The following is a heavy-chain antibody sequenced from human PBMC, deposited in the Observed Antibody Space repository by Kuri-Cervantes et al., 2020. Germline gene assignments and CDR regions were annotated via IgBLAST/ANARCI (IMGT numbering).Heavy chain of an antibody. CDR1: GGSISSSSYY. V-gene: IGHV4-39*07. D-gene: IGHD6-6*01. CDR3: ARRTVEHRSSSEGNWLDP. CDR2: IYYSGST. J-gene: IGHJ5*02. Sequence: GSLRLSCTVSGGSISSSSYYWGWIRQPPGKGLEWIGSIYYSGSTYYNPSLKSRVTISVDTSKNQFSLKLTSVTAADTAVYYCARRTVEHRSSSEGNWLDPWGQGILVTVSS.